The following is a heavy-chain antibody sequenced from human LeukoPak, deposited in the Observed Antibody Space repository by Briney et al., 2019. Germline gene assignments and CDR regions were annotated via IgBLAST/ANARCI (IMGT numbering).Heavy chain of an antibody. V-gene: IGHV4-39*01. CDR1: GGSISSSSYY. CDR2: IYYSEST. CDR3: ASQHSGYEDY. J-gene: IGHJ4*02. Sequence: KPSETLSLTCTVSGGSISSSSYYWGWLRQPPGKGREWIGSIYYSESTYYNPSLKSRVTISVDTSKNQFSLKLSSVTAAYTAVYYCASQHSGYEDYWGQGALVTVSS. D-gene: IGHD5-12*01.